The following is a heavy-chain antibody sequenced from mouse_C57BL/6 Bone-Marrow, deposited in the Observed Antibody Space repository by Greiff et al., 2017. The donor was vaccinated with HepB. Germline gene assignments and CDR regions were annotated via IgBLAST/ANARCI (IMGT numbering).Heavy chain of an antibody. Sequence: QVQLQQPGAELVKPGASVKLSCKASGYTFTSYWMQWVKQRPGQGLEWIGEIDPSDSYTNSNQKFKGKATLTVDTSSSTAYMQLSSLTSEDSAVYYCARRIRNFDYWGQGTTLTVSS. CDR3: ARRIRNFDY. J-gene: IGHJ2*01. V-gene: IGHV1-50*01. CDR2: IDPSDSYT. CDR1: GYTFTSYW.